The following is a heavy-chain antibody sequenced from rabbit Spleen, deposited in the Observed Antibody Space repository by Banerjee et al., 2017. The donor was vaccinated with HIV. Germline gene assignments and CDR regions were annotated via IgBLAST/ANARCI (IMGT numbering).Heavy chain of an antibody. D-gene: IGHD1-1*01. V-gene: IGHV1S40*01. CDR1: GFSFSSSDY. J-gene: IGHJ4*01. CDR2: IDPVFDIK. CDR3: ARDLTGVIGWNFGW. Sequence: QSLEESGGGLVKPGGTLTLTCTVSGFSFSSSDYMCWVRQAPGKGLQWIGYIDPVFDIKYYASWVNGRFTVSSHNAQNMLYLQLNSLTAADTATYFCARDLTGVIGWNFGWWGQGTLVTVS.